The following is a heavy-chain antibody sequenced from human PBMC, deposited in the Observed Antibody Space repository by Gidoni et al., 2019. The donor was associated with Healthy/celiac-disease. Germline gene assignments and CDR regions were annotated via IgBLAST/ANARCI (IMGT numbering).Heavy chain of an antibody. CDR2: ISYDGSNK. J-gene: IGHJ4*02. Sequence: QVQLVGSGGGVVQPGRSLRPPCATSGFTFTSYGMHWVRQAPGKGLEWVAVISYDGSNKYYAGSVKGRFTISRDNSKNTLYLQMNSLRAEDTAVYYCAKDRSSGYDQEYYFDYWGQGTLVTVSS. V-gene: IGHV3-30*18. CDR1: GFTFTSYG. D-gene: IGHD5-12*01. CDR3: AKDRSSGYDQEYYFDY.